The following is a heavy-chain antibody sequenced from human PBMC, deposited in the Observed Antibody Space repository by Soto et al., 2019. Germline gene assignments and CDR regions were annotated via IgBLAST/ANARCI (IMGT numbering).Heavy chain of an antibody. CDR3: AREGPLDTAMVSDAFDI. V-gene: IGHV1-8*01. J-gene: IGHJ3*02. Sequence: ASVKVSCKASGYTFTSYDINWVRQATGQGLEWMGWMNPNSGNTGYAQKFQGRVTMTRNTSISTAYMELSSLRSEDTAVYYCAREGPLDTAMVSDAFDIWGPGTMVTVSS. CDR2: MNPNSGNT. D-gene: IGHD5-18*01. CDR1: GYTFTSYD.